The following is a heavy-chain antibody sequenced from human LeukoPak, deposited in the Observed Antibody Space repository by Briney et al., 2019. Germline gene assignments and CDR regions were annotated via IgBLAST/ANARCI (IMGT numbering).Heavy chain of an antibody. CDR2: IYYSGST. CDR3: ARHVMGEDYGGNIDY. Sequence: SETLSLTCTVSGGSISSYYWSWIRQPPGKGLEWIGYIYYSGSTNHNPSLKSRVTISVDTSKNQFSLKLSSVTAADTAVYYCARHVMGEDYGGNIDYWGQGTLVTVSS. J-gene: IGHJ4*02. CDR1: GGSISSYY. D-gene: IGHD4-23*01. V-gene: IGHV4-59*08.